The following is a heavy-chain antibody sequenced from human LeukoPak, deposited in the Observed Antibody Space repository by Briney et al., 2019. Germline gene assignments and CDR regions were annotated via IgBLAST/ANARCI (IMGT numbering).Heavy chain of an antibody. D-gene: IGHD2/OR15-2a*01. Sequence: GGSLRLSCAASGFTFSNVWMNWVRQAPGRGLEWVSYISVSGGVRSYADSVKGRFTISRDDARNSLYLQMNSLKDEDTAVYYCARDRGYFYDQLDYWGQGTLVTVSS. CDR3: ARDRGYFYDQLDY. V-gene: IGHV3-48*02. CDR1: GFTFSNVW. CDR2: ISVSGGVR. J-gene: IGHJ4*02.